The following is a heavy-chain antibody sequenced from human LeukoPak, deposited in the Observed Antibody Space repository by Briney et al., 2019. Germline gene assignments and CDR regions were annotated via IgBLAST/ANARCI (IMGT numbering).Heavy chain of an antibody. J-gene: IGHJ4*02. D-gene: IGHD6-19*01. CDR1: GFTFDDYG. CDR2: INWNGGST. CDR3: ARGSRWLVRGYYFDY. V-gene: IGHV3-20*04. Sequence: PGGSLRLSCAASGFTFDDYGMSWVRQAPGKGLEWVSGINWNGGSTGYADSVKGRFTISRDNAKNSLYLQMNSLRAEDTALCYCARGSRWLVRGYYFDYWGQGTLVTVSS.